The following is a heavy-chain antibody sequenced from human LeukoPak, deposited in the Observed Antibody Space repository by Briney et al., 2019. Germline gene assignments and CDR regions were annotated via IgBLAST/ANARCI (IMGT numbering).Heavy chain of an antibody. CDR2: INPNSGGT. CDR1: GYTFTGYY. Sequence: ASVKVSCKASGYTFTGYYMHWVRQAPGQGLEWMGWINPNSGGTNYAQKFQGWVTMTRDTSISTAYMELSRLRSDDTAVYYGARDGRSGGSCYSDYWGQGTLVTVSS. V-gene: IGHV1-2*04. D-gene: IGHD2-15*01. J-gene: IGHJ4*02. CDR3: ARDGRSGGSCYSDY.